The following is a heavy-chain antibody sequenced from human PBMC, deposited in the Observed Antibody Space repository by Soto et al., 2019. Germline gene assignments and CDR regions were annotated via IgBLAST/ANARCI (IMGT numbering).Heavy chain of an antibody. CDR3: ASITGTTFYYYYYGMEV. V-gene: IGHV4-34*01. CDR2: INHSGST. J-gene: IGHJ6*02. CDR1: GGSFSGYY. Sequence: TSETLSLTCAVYGGSFSGYYWSWIRQPPGKGLEWIGEINHSGSTNYNPSLKSRVTISVDTSKNQFSLKLSSVTAADTAVYYCASITGTTFYYYYYGMEVWGQGTTVTVSS. D-gene: IGHD1-7*01.